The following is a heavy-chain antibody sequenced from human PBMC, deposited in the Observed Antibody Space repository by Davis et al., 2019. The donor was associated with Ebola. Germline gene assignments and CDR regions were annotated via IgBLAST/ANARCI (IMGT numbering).Heavy chain of an antibody. CDR1: GFTFSSYS. CDR2: ISSSSSTI. J-gene: IGHJ6*02. V-gene: IGHV3-48*01. CDR3: GTNKYYYYGMDV. Sequence: GESLKISCAASGFTFSSYSMNWVRQAPGKGLEWVSYISSSSSTIYYADSVKGRFTISRDNSKNTLYLQMNSLRAEDTAVYYCGTNKYYYYGMDVWGQGTTVTVSS. D-gene: IGHD1/OR15-1a*01.